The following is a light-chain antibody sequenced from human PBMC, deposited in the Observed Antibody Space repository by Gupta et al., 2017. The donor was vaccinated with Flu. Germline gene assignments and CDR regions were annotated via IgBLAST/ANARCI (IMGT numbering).Light chain of an antibody. CDR3: MQGAHWPYT. J-gene: IGKJ2*01. V-gene: IGKV2-30*01. CDR2: QVS. CDR1: QSLVYSDCNTY. Sequence: DDVVTQSPLSLPVSLGQPAPISCRPSQSLVYSDCNTYLNWFQQRPGQSPRRLIYQVSNRASGVPDRFSGSGLGTDFTLKISRVEAEDVAVYYCMQGAHWPYTFGQGTKLEIK.